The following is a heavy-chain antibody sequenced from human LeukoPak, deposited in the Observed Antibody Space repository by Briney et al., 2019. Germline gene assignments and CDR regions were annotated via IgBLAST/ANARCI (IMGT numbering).Heavy chain of an antibody. Sequence: PGGSLRLSCAASGFTFSSYAMSWVRQAPGKGLEWVSAISGSGGSTYYADSVKGRFTISRDNSKNTLYLQMNSLRAEDTAVYYCARVRPDCSSTSCYFALYYYYYYMDVWGKGTTVTISS. CDR3: ARVRPDCSSTSCYFALYYYYYYMDV. D-gene: IGHD2-2*01. CDR2: ISGSGGST. J-gene: IGHJ6*03. CDR1: GFTFSSYA. V-gene: IGHV3-23*01.